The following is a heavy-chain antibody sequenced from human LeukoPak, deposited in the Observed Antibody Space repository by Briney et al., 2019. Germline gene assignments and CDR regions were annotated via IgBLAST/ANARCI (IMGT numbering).Heavy chain of an antibody. CDR1: GYSFTSYW. V-gene: IGHV5-51*01. D-gene: IGHD2-8*01. J-gene: IGHJ6*03. Sequence: GESLKISCKGSGYSFTSYWIGWVRQMPGKGLEWMGIIYPDDSDTKYSPSFQGQATISADKSISTAYLQWSSLKASDTAMYYGARLAFCTNAVCFSNYYYSMDVWGRGTTVTVSS. CDR3: ARLAFCTNAVCFSNYYYSMDV. CDR2: IYPDDSDT.